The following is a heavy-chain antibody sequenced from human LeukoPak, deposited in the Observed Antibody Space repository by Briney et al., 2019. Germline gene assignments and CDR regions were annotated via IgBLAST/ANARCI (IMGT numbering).Heavy chain of an antibody. Sequence: WASVKVSCKASGYTFTSYGISWVRQAPGQGLEWMGWISAYNGNTNYAQKLQGRVTMTTDTSTSTVYMELSSLRSEDTAVYYCARERGYSYEDWGQGTLVTVSS. V-gene: IGHV1-18*01. J-gene: IGHJ4*02. CDR3: ARERGYSYED. CDR1: GYTFTSYG. D-gene: IGHD5-18*01. CDR2: ISAYNGNT.